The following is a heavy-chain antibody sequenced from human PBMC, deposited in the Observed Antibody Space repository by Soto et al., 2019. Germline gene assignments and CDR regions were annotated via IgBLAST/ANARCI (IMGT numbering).Heavy chain of an antibody. V-gene: IGHV1-69*13. Sequence: SVKVSCKASGXTFSSYAISWVRQAPGQGLEWMGGIIPIFGTANYAQKFQDRVTITADESTSTAYMELSSLRSEDTAVYYCARDIVLVPAAMRFYYYYGMDVWGQGTTVTVSS. J-gene: IGHJ6*02. CDR3: ARDIVLVPAAMRFYYYYGMDV. CDR1: GXTFSSYA. CDR2: IIPIFGTA. D-gene: IGHD2-2*01.